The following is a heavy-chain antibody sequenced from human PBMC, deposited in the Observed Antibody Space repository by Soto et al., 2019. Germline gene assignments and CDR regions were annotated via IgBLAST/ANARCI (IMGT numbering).Heavy chain of an antibody. J-gene: IGHJ4*02. V-gene: IGHV4-30-4*01. Sequence: QVQLQESGPGLVKPSQTLSLTCTVSGDSISSSDYYWSWIRRPPGRGLEWIGYIYYAGSTYYNPSLKSRVTISVDTSKNQFSLNVSSVTAADTAVYYCARCAMGYQLLIDYWGQGTLVTVSS. D-gene: IGHD2-2*01. CDR3: ARCAMGYQLLIDY. CDR2: IYYAGST. CDR1: GDSISSSDYY.